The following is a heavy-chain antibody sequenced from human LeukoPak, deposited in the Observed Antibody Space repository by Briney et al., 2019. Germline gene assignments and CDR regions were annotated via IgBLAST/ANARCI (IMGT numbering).Heavy chain of an antibody. CDR3: ARGRVLAARPGENWFDP. V-gene: IGHV4-30-2*01. D-gene: IGHD6-6*01. J-gene: IGHJ5*02. CDR1: GGSISSGGYY. Sequence: PSQTLSLTCTVSGGSISSGGYYWSWIRQPPGKGLEWIGEINHSGSTNYNPSLKSRVTISVDTSKNQFSLKLSSVTAADTAVYYCARGRVLAARPGENWFDPWGQGTLVTVSS. CDR2: INHSGST.